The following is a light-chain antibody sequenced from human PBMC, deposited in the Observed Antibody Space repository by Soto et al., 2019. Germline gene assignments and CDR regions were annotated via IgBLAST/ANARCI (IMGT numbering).Light chain of an antibody. CDR3: QQRSNWPGFT. J-gene: IGKJ3*01. Sequence: EIVLTQSPATLSLSPGERATLSCRASQSVSSYLAWYQQKPGQAPRLLIYDASNRATGIPARFSGSGSGTDFPLTFSSLEPEDFAVYYCQQRSNWPGFTFGPGTKVDIK. CDR1: QSVSSY. CDR2: DAS. V-gene: IGKV3-11*01.